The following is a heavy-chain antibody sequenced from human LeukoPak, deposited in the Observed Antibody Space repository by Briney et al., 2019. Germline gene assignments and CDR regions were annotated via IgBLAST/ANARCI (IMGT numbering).Heavy chain of an antibody. D-gene: IGHD6-13*01. CDR3: AREGYTSSWYSGYYYFDY. CDR1: GGSISSGSYF. V-gene: IGHV4-61*02. CDR2: INTSGST. J-gene: IGHJ4*02. Sequence: SSETLSLTCTVSGGSISSGSYFWTWIRQPAGKGLEWIGRINTSGSTNYNPSLKSRVTIPVDTSKNQFSLKLSSVTAADTAVFYCAREGYTSSWYSGYYYFDYWGQGTLVTVSS.